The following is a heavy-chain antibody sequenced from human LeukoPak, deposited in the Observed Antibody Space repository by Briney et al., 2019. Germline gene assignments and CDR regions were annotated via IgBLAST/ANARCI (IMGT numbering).Heavy chain of an antibody. J-gene: IGHJ4*02. CDR1: GGSFSGYY. V-gene: IGHV4-34*01. D-gene: IGHD4-23*01. CDR2: INHSGST. CDR3: ARGYGGKVDY. Sequence: ASETLSLTCAVYGGSFSGYYWSCIRQPPGKGLEWIGEINHSGSTNYNPSLKSRVTISVDTSKNQFSLKLSSVTAADTAVYYCARGYGGKVDYWGQGTLVTVSS.